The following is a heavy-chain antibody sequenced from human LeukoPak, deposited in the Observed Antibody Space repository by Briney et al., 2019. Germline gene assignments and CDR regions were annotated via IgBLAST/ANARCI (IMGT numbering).Heavy chain of an antibody. CDR3: ARDGSGYPYYYYYYMDV. V-gene: IGHV4-59*01. CDR2: IYYSGST. J-gene: IGHJ6*03. CDR1: GGSISSYY. D-gene: IGHD3-22*01. Sequence: SETLSLTCTVSGGSISSYYWSWIRQPPGKGLEWIGYIYYSGSTNYNPSLKSRVTISVDTSRNQFSLKLSSVTAADTAVYYCARDGSGYPYYYYYYMDVWGKGTTVTVSS.